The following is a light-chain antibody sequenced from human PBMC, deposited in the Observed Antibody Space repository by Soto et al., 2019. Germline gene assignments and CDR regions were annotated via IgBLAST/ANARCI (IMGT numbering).Light chain of an antibody. J-gene: IGKJ4*01. CDR2: DAS. Sequence: AIQLTQSPSSLSASVGDRVTITCRASQGINSALAWYQQKPGKAPKLLIYDASSLESGVPSRFTGSGSGTDFTLTISSLQTEDFATYYCHQFTSYPLTFGGGTTVDIQ. V-gene: IGKV1-13*02. CDR3: HQFTSYPLT. CDR1: QGINSA.